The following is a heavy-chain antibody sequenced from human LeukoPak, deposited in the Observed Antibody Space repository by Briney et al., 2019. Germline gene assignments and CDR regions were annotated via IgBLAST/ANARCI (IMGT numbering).Heavy chain of an antibody. J-gene: IGHJ4*02. CDR3: AKDGIVVVVAATHFDY. CDR1: GFTFSSYG. Sequence: PGGSLRLSCAASGFTFSSYGMHWVRQAPGKGLEWVAFIRYDGSNKYYADSVKGRFTISRDNSKNTLYLQMNSLRAEDTAVYYCAKDGIVVVVAATHFDYWGQGTLVTVSS. D-gene: IGHD2-15*01. CDR2: IRYDGSNK. V-gene: IGHV3-30*02.